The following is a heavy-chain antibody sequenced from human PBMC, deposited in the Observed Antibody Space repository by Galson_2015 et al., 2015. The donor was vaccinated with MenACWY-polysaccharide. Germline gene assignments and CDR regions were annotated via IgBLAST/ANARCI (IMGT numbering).Heavy chain of an antibody. CDR1: GGSISSGSYS. CDR2: ISHSGST. CDR3: ARDRDSSGYTYFDS. D-gene: IGHD3-22*01. V-gene: IGHV4-30-2*01. Sequence: TLSLTCAVSGGSISSGSYSWSWIRQPPEKGLEWIGSISHSGSTSYSPSLHSRVTISVDRSTNQFSLKLSSVTAADSAVYYCARDRDSSGYTYFDSWGRGALVTVSS. J-gene: IGHJ4*02.